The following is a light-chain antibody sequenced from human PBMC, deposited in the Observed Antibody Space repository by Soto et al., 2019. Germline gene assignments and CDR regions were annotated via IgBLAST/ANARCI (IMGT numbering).Light chain of an antibody. Sequence: QSALTQPASVSGSPGQSITISCTGSTSDVGSYNLVSWYQHHPGKAPKLMIYENSKWPSGVSGRFSGSKSGNTASLTISGLQTEDEADYYCCSYAGSDNWVFGGGNKVTVL. J-gene: IGLJ3*02. V-gene: IGLV2-23*01. CDR3: CSYAGSDNWV. CDR1: TSDVGSYNL. CDR2: ENS.